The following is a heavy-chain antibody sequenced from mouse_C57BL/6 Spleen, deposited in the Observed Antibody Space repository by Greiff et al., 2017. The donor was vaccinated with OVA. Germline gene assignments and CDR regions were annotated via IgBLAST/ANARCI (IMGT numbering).Heavy chain of an antibody. V-gene: IGHV1-52*01. CDR1: GYTFTSYW. Sequence: QVQLKQPGAELVRPGSSVKLSCKASGYTFTSYWMHWVKQRPIQGLEWIGNIDPSDSETHYNQKFKDKATLTVDKSSSTAYMQLSSLTSEDSAVYYCARSGRREGYFDYWGQGTTLTVSS. CDR2: IDPSDSET. CDR3: ARSGRREGYFDY. J-gene: IGHJ2*01. D-gene: IGHD2-12*01.